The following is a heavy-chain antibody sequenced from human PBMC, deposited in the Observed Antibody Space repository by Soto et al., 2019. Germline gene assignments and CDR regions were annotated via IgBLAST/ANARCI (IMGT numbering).Heavy chain of an antibody. CDR3: ARMVRGMFDY. J-gene: IGHJ4*02. V-gene: IGHV4-59*01. CDR2: IYYSGST. D-gene: IGHD3-10*01. Sequence: SETLSLTCTVSGGSISSYYWSWIRQPPGKGLEWIGYIYYSGSTNYNPSLKSRVTISVDTSKNQFSLKLSSVTAADTAVYYCARMVRGMFDYWGQGTLVTVSS. CDR1: GGSISSYY.